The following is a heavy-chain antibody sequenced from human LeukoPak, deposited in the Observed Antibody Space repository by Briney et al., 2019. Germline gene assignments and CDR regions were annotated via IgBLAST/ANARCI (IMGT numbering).Heavy chain of an antibody. D-gene: IGHD3-3*01. J-gene: IGHJ5*02. CDR3: ARHIEGGYDFWSGYSQSNWFDP. CDR2: IYYSGST. Sequence: SETLSLTCTVSGGSISSSSYYWGWIRQPPGKGLEWIGSIYYSGSTYYNPSLKSRVTISVDTSKNQFSLKLSSVTAADTAVYYCARHIEGGYDFWSGYSQSNWFDPWGQGTLVTVSS. CDR1: GGSISSSSYY. V-gene: IGHV4-39*01.